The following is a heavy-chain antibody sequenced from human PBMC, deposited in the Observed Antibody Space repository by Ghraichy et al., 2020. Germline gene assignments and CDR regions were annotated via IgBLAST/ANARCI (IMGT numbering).Heavy chain of an antibody. CDR1: GFTFSSYW. V-gene: IGHV3-7*04. CDR3: ARDRYCSGGSCYWYTSYWYFDL. Sequence: GGSLRLSCAASGFTFSSYWMSWVRQAPGKGLEWVANIKQDGSEKYYVDSVKGRFTISRDNAKNSLYLQMNSLRAEDTAVYYCARDRYCSGGSCYWYTSYWYFDLWGRGTLVTVSS. D-gene: IGHD2-15*01. J-gene: IGHJ2*01. CDR2: IKQDGSEK.